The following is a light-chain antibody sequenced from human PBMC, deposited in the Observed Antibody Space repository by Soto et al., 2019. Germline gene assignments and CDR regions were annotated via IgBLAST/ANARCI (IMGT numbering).Light chain of an antibody. V-gene: IGLV2-14*01. CDR1: SSDVGGYNY. CDR2: EVS. Sequence: QSALTQPASVSGSPGQLITISCTGTSSDVGGYNYVSWYQQHPGKAPKLMIYEVSNRPSGVSNRFSGSKSGSTASLTISGLQAEDEADYYCSSYTSTSTLVFGGGTKLTVL. CDR3: SSYTSTSTLV. J-gene: IGLJ2*01.